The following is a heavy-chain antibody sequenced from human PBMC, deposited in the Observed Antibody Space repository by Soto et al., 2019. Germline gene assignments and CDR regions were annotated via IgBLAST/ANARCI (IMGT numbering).Heavy chain of an antibody. CDR2: ISWNSGSI. D-gene: IGHD3-16*01. V-gene: IGHV3-9*01. CDR3: AKALRSDAFDI. CDR1: GFTFDDYA. Sequence: EVQLLESGGGLVQPGRSLRLSCAASGFTFDDYAMHWVRQAPGKGLEWVSGISWNSGSIGYADSVKGRFTISRDNAKNSLYLQMNSLRAEDTALYYCAKALRSDAFDIWGQGTMVTVSS. J-gene: IGHJ3*02.